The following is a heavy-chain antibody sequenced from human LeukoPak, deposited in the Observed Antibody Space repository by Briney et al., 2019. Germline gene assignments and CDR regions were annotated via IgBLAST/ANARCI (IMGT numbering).Heavy chain of an antibody. CDR3: AKGGQDFDFWRFDY. Sequence: GGSLRLSCAASGFSFSVYAMSWVRQAPGKGLEWVSSISGSGGRTYYTNSVKGRFTISRENFKNAVYLEMNNLGAEDTALYYCAKGGQDFDFWRFDYWGQGNLVIVSS. D-gene: IGHD3-3*01. V-gene: IGHV3-23*01. CDR1: GFSFSVYA. J-gene: IGHJ4*02. CDR2: ISGSGGRT.